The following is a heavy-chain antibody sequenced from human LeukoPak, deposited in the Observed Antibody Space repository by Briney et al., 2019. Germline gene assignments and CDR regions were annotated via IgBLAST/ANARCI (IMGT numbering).Heavy chain of an antibody. CDR1: GGSISSSSYY. CDR2: ILYSGTT. Sequence: PSETLSLTCTVSGGSISSSSYYWGWLRQPPGKGLEWIGSILYSGTTYYNPSLRSRVTVSVDTSKNQFSLKLSSVTGTDTAVYYCARESLVGATTTLPLRVDYWGQGTLVTVSS. V-gene: IGHV4-39*07. J-gene: IGHJ4*02. D-gene: IGHD1-26*01. CDR3: ARESLVGATTTLPLRVDY.